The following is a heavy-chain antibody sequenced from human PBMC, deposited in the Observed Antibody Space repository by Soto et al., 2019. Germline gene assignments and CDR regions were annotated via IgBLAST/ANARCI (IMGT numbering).Heavy chain of an antibody. CDR2: IVPVFSTG. CDR3: AKEDGYHSRDVDH. D-gene: IGHD5-12*01. V-gene: IGHV1-69*01. CDR1: GGTFRNSA. J-gene: IGHJ4*02. Sequence: QVQLVQSGAEVKQPGSSVKVSCKASGGTFRNSAFSWVRQAAGQGREWMGGIVPVFSTGEYAQKFQGRVTIFAAESARTVYMELSSLRSEDTAVYYCAKEDGYHSRDVDHWGQGTLVTVSS.